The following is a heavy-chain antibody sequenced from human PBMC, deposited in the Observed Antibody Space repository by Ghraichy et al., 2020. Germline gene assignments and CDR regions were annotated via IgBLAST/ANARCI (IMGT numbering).Heavy chain of an antibody. V-gene: IGHV4-34*01. CDR3: AVPEYYYYGMDV. J-gene: IGHJ6*02. CDR1: GGSFSGYY. CDR2: INHSGST. Sequence: SETLSLTCAVYGGSFSGYYWSWIRQPPGKGLEWIGEINHSGSTNYNPSLKSRVTISVDTSKNQFSLKLSSVTAADTAVYYCAVPEYYYYGMDVWGQGTTVTVSS.